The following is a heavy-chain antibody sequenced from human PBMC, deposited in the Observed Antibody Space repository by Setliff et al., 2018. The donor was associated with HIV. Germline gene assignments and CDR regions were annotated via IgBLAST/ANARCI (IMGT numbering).Heavy chain of an antibody. D-gene: IGHD3-16*01. CDR3: ARGGGTGSFDY. CDR2: IYISGST. J-gene: IGHJ4*02. Sequence: LSLTCTVSGGSITSYSWSWIRQPAGKGLEWFGRIYISGSTNYNPSFESRVTMSIDTSKNQFSLKLSSVTAADTAVYDCARGGGTGSFDYWGQGTLVTVSS. CDR1: GGSITSYS. V-gene: IGHV4-4*07.